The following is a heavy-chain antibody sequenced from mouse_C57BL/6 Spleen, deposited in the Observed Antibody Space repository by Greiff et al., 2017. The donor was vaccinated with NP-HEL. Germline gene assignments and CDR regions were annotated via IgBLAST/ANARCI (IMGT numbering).Heavy chain of an antibody. V-gene: IGHV2-9-1*01. CDR2: LWTGGGT. CDR3: ARREFISKGAMDY. J-gene: IGHJ4*01. Sequence: VKLMESGPGLVAPSQSLSITCTVSGFSLTSCAISWFRQPPGRGLEWLGVLWTGGGTNYNSALKSRLSISKDNSKSQVFLKMNSLHTDDTARYYCARREFISKGAMDYWGQGTSVTVAS. D-gene: IGHD1-1*01. CDR1: GFSLTSCA.